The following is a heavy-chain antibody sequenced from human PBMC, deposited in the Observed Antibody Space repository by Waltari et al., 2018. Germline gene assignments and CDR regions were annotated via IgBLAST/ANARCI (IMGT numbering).Heavy chain of an antibody. CDR1: GGSFSGYY. J-gene: IGHJ6*02. Sequence: QVQLQQWGAGLLKPSETLSLTCAVSGGSFSGYYWSWIRHLPGKGLEWIGEIYHSGSTNYNPSLKSRVTISVDTSKNQFSLKLSSVTAADTAVYYCARLVAAAYYYYYYGMDVWGQGTTVTVSS. CDR3: ARLVAAAYYYYYYGMDV. V-gene: IGHV4-34*01. CDR2: IYHSGST. D-gene: IGHD6-13*01.